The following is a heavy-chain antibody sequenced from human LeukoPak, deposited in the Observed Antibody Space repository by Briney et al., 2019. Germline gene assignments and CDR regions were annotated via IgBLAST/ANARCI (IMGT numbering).Heavy chain of an antibody. CDR2: IYHSGST. CDR3: ARGGALRFGYYFDN. J-gene: IGHJ4*02. Sequence: PSQTLSLTCAVSGGSISSGGYSWSWIRQPPGKGLEWIGYIYHSGSTYYNPSLKSRVTISVDRSKNQFSLKLSSVTAADTAVYYCARGGALRFGYYFDNWGQGTLVTVSS. V-gene: IGHV4-30-2*01. CDR1: GGSISSGGYS. D-gene: IGHD3-10*01.